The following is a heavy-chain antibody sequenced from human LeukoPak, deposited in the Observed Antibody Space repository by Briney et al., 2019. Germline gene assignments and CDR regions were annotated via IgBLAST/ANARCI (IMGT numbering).Heavy chain of an antibody. CDR3: ASLDIVVVVAATAPINFDY. J-gene: IGHJ4*02. CDR2: IYHSGST. V-gene: IGHV4-39*07. CDR1: GGSISSSSYY. Sequence: SETLSLTCTVSGGSISSSSYYWGWIRQPPGKGLEWIGSIYHSGSTYYNPSLKSRVTISVDTSKNQFSLKLSSVTAADTAVYYCASLDIVVVVAATAPINFDYWGQGTLVTVSS. D-gene: IGHD2-15*01.